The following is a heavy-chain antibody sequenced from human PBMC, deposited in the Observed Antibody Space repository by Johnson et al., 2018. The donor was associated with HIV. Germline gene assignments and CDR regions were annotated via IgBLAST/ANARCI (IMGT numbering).Heavy chain of an antibody. D-gene: IGHD5-18*01. J-gene: IGHJ3*02. CDR1: GFTVSSTY. V-gene: IGHV3-66*01. CDR3: ARAPGYSRAFDI. CDR2: ISSGGDT. Sequence: VQLVESGGGLVQPGGSLRLSCVVSGFTVSSTYITWVRQAPGKGLEWVSVISSGGDTYYAESVTDRFTISRDNSKNTLYLQMNRLRAEDTAVYYCARAPGYSRAFDIWGQGTMVTVST.